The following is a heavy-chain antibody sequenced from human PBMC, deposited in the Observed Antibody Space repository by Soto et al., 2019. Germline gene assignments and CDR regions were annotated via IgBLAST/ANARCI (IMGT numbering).Heavy chain of an antibody. CDR1: GFSISSNY. CDR2: TFSGGNT. J-gene: IGHJ6*02. CDR3: ARKPPSAIQGWAFGMDV. V-gene: IGHV3-53*02. D-gene: IGHD2-21*01. Sequence: ELQLVETGGGLIQTGGSLRLSCAASGFSISSNYIAWVRQPPGKGLEWVSTTFSGGNTEYAASVKGRCSISIDNYKNTLYLQMDNLRVEDTAVYYCARKPPSAIQGWAFGMDVWGQGTTVSVSS.